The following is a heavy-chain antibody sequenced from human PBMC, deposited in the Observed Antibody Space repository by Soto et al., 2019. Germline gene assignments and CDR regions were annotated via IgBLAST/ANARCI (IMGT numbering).Heavy chain of an antibody. CDR2: IWHDGSDR. CDR1: GFTFSNYA. D-gene: IGHD1-1*01. J-gene: IGHJ4*02. Sequence: GGSLRLSCAASGFTFSNYAMHWVRQAPGKGLEWLAVIWHDGSDRYYADSVKGRFAISRDNSKNTLYLQVNSLRAEDTAVYYCVRDNNWSYDYWGQGILVTVSS. CDR3: VRDNNWSYDY. V-gene: IGHV3-33*01.